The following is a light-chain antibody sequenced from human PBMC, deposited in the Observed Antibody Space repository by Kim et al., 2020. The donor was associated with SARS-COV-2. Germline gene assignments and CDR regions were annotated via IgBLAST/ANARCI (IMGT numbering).Light chain of an antibody. CDR2: QDN. CDR1: KLGNKY. Sequence: SYELTQPPSVSVSPGQTASITCSADKLGNKYACWYQQKPGQSPVLVIYQDNKRPSGIPERFSGSNSGNTATLTISGTQAMDEADYYCQAWAGSTAVVFGG. CDR3: QAWAGSTAVV. V-gene: IGLV3-1*01. J-gene: IGLJ2*01.